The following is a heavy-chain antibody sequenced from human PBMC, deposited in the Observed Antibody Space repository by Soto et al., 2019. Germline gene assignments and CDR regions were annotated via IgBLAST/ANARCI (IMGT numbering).Heavy chain of an antibody. J-gene: IGHJ4*02. V-gene: IGHV3-21*01. CDR2: ISSSGSYL. CDR3: ARDGNYHEF. CDR1: GFTFSTHA. D-gene: IGHD1-1*01. Sequence: EVQLVESGGGRVEPGGSLRLSCAASGFTFSTHAMVWVRQAPGKGLEWVSSISSSGSYLYYADSVEGRFTISRGDARNSVHLQMNSLRVEDTAVYYCARDGNYHEFWGQGTLVTVSS.